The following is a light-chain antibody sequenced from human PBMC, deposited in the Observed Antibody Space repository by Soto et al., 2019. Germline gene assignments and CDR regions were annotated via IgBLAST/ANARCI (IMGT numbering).Light chain of an antibody. CDR1: QSVSSK. CDR3: QQYNNRPRT. J-gene: IGKJ2*01. Sequence: EIVMTQSPATLSVSPGERATLSCRASQSVSSKLAWYQQKPGQAPRLLINGASTRATGIPARFSGSGSGTEFTLTISSLQSEDFAVYYCQQYNNRPRTFGQGTKLEIK. CDR2: GAS. V-gene: IGKV3-15*01.